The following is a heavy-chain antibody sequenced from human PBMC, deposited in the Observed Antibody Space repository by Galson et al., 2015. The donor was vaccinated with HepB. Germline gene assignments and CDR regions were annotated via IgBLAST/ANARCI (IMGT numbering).Heavy chain of an antibody. V-gene: IGHV3-43*01. CDR3: TKDLDSRRSYYDGSFDY. J-gene: IGHJ4*02. Sequence: SLRLSCAMSGFIIDDYTVHWVRQAPGKGLEWVCLINWIDGTTYYADSVGGRFTISRDSSKNSLYLQMSRLRIEDTAFYYCTKDLDSRRSYYDGSFDYWGLGTLVTVSS. CDR2: INWIDGTT. D-gene: IGHD3-22*01. CDR1: GFIIDDYT.